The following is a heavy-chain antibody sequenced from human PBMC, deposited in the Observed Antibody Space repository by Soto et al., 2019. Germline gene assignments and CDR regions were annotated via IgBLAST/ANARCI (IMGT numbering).Heavy chain of an antibody. D-gene: IGHD1-20*01. J-gene: IGHJ3*02. Sequence: QVQLQESGPGLVKPSETLSLICTVSGGSIRSYFWTWIRQPAGKGLEWIGRIYSSGNTVYNASLKSRVTMSIDMSKNQFSLKLSSMTAADTAVYYCVRDVESPGISGSWGAFDIWGQGTVVTVSS. CDR1: GGSIRSYF. V-gene: IGHV4-4*07. CDR2: IYSSGNT. CDR3: VRDVESPGISGSWGAFDI.